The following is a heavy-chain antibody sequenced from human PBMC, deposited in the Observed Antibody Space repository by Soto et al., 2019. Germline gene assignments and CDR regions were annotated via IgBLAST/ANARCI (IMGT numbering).Heavy chain of an antibody. CDR3: ARAYFPPRYSSGWYDYYMDV. Sequence: GSVKVSCKASGYTFTSYGISWVRQAPGQRLEGMGWISAYNGNTNDAQKLQSRVTMTTDTSTSTAYMELRSLRSDDTAVYYCARAYFPPRYSSGWYDYYMDVWGKGTAVTVSS. CDR2: ISAYNGNT. J-gene: IGHJ6*03. D-gene: IGHD6-19*01. V-gene: IGHV1-18*01. CDR1: GYTFTSYG.